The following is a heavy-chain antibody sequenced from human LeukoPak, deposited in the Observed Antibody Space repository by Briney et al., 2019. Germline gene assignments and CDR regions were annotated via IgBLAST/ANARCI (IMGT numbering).Heavy chain of an antibody. CDR2: ISGSGGGT. CDR1: GVTLSNYG. D-gene: IGHD3-22*01. Sequence: GGSLRLSCAVSGVTLSNYGMSWVRQAPGRGLEWVAGISGSGGGTNYADSVKGRFTISRDNPKNTLYLQMNNLRAEDTAVYFCAKRGVVIRVILVGFHKEAYYFDSWGQGALVTVSS. V-gene: IGHV3-23*01. CDR3: AKRGVVIRVILVGFHKEAYYFDS. J-gene: IGHJ4*02.